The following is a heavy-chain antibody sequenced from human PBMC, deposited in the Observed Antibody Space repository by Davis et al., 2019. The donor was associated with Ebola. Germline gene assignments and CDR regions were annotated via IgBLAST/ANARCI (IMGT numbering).Heavy chain of an antibody. D-gene: IGHD4/OR15-4a*01. CDR3: GRHFDYDYGADAFNI. V-gene: IGHV4-59*08. CDR1: GGSISSYY. Sequence: GSLRLSCTVSGGSISSYYWSWIRQPPGKGLEWIGEINHSGSTNYNPSLKSRVTISVDTSKNQFSLRLSSVTAADTAMYYCGRHFDYDYGADAFNIWGQGTMVSVSS. CDR2: INHSGST. J-gene: IGHJ3*02.